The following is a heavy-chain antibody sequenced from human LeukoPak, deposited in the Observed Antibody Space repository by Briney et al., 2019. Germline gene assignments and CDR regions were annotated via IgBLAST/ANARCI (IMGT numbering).Heavy chain of an antibody. V-gene: IGHV1-18*01. CDR3: ARIPYSSGWYYYYGMDV. CDR2: ISAYNGNT. Sequence: ASVKVSCKASGYTFTSYGISWVRQAPGQGLEWMGWISAYNGNTNYAQKLQGRVTMTTDTSTSTAHMELRSLRSDDTAVYYCARIPYSSGWYYYYGMDVWGQGTTVTVSS. J-gene: IGHJ6*02. CDR1: GYTFTSYG. D-gene: IGHD6-19*01.